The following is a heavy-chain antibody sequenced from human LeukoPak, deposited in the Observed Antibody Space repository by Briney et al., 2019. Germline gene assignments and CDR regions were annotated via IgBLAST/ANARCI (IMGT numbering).Heavy chain of an antibody. CDR3: VKGRMSEDGLDF. CDR1: GFTFGRSA. D-gene: IGHD5-24*01. J-gene: IGHJ4*02. CDR2: ISSSGNT. Sequence: PGGSLRLSCEASGFTFGRSAMTWVRQTPGKGLECFSSISSSGNTYYADSVKGRFTISRDNSKNLVNLQMNSLRAEDTAIYYCVKGRMSEDGLDFWGQGSLVTVSS. V-gene: IGHV3-23*01.